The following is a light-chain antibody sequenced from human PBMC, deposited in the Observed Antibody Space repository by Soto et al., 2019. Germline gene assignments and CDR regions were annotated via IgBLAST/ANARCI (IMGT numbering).Light chain of an antibody. V-gene: IGKV1-5*03. J-gene: IGKJ3*01. CDR1: QSISSW. CDR2: KAS. CDR3: QQYNSYPFT. Sequence: DIQMTQSPSTLSASVGDRVTITCRASQSISSWLAWYQQKPGKAPKLLIYKASSLESGVPSRVSGSGSGTEFTLTISSLQPDDFATYYCQQYNSYPFTFGPGTKVDI.